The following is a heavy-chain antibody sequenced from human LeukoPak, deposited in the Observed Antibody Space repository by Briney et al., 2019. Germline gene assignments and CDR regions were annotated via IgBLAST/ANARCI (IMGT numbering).Heavy chain of an antibody. CDR3: ARGYGSGSYSNSGYYYYMDV. V-gene: IGHV4-59*01. CDR2: IYYSGST. CDR1: GGSISSYY. Sequence: SETLSLTCTVSGGSISSYYWSWIRQPPGKGLEWIGYIYYSGSTNYNPSLKSRVTISVDTSKNQFSLKLSSVTAADTAVYYCARGYGSGSYSNSGYYYYMDVWGKGTTVTVSS. J-gene: IGHJ6*03. D-gene: IGHD3-10*01.